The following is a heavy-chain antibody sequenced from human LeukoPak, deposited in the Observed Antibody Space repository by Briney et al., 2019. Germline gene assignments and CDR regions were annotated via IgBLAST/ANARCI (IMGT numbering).Heavy chain of an antibody. D-gene: IGHD3-22*01. CDR1: GGSVSGSYY. J-gene: IGHJ4*02. Sequence: SETLSLTCTVSGGSVSGSYYWNWIRQPPGKGLEWIGYMYSSGTINYNPSLKSRVTVSIDMSKNQFSLKLSSVTAADTAVYYCATPLDYFDGSGYHQGGDWGQGTLVTVSS. V-gene: IGHV4-61*01. CDR2: MYSSGTI. CDR3: ATPLDYFDGSGYHQGGD.